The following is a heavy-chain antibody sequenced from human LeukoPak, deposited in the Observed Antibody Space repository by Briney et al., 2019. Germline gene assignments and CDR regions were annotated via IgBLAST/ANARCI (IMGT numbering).Heavy chain of an antibody. Sequence: PSETLSLTCTVSGGSISSSSYYWGWIRQPPGKGLEWIGGIYYSGSTYYNPSLKSRVTISVDTSKNQFSLKLSSVTAADTAVYYCARRYCSGGSCYSDNWFDPWGQGILVTVSS. V-gene: IGHV4-39*01. CDR1: GGSISSSSYY. CDR2: IYYSGST. CDR3: ARRYCSGGSCYSDNWFDP. J-gene: IGHJ5*02. D-gene: IGHD2-15*01.